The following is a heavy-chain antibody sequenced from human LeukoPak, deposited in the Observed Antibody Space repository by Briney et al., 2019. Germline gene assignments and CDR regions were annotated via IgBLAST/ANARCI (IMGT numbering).Heavy chain of an antibody. V-gene: IGHV4-61*02. J-gene: IGHJ4*02. Sequence: SQTLSLTCTVSGNSISSGGNYWSWIRQPAGKGLEWIGRIYTSGSTNYNPSLKSRVTISGDTSKNQFSLKLSSVTAADTAVYYCARDRGTWNDDGFDYWGQGTLVTVSS. D-gene: IGHD1-1*01. CDR2: IYTSGST. CDR1: GNSISSGGNY. CDR3: ARDRGTWNDDGFDY.